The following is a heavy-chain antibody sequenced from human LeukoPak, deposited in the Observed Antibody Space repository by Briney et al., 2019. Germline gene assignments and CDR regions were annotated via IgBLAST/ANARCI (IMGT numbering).Heavy chain of an antibody. D-gene: IGHD3-3*01. CDR3: ARDKRLPWSGYYLTYYYYYMDV. Sequence: GGSLRLSCAASGFTFSDYYKSWIRQAPGKGLEWVSYISSSGSTIYYADSVKGRFTISRDNAKNSLYLQMNSLRAEDTAVYYCARDKRLPWSGYYLTYYYYYMDVWGKGTTVTVSS. J-gene: IGHJ6*03. V-gene: IGHV3-11*04. CDR2: ISSSGSTI. CDR1: GFTFSDYY.